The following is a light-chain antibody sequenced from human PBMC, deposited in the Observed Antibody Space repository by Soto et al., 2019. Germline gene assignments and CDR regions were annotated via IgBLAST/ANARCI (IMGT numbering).Light chain of an antibody. CDR2: DNN. V-gene: IGLV1-51*01. Sequence: QSVLTQPPSVSAAPGQKVTISCSGSSSNIGNNYVSWYQQLPGTAPKLLIYDNNKRPSGIPDRFSGSKSGTSATLGITGLQTGDEADHYCGTWDSSLSAGGVFGGGTQLTVL. J-gene: IGLJ2*01. CDR1: SSNIGNNY. CDR3: GTWDSSLSAGGV.